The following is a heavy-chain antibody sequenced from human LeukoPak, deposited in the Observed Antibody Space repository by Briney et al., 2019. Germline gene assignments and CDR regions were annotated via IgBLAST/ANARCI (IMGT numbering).Heavy chain of an antibody. CDR2: IYHSGSI. CDR3: ARENREGDGYSSDF. J-gene: IGHJ4*02. D-gene: IGHD5-24*01. V-gene: IGHV4-4*08. Sequence: SETLSLICTVSGASTRSDYWTWIRQPPGKGLEWIAYIYHSGSINSNPSLSSRGTISLDTSKSQFSLRLTSVAAADTAVYYCARENREGDGYSSDFWGQGTLVTVSS. CDR1: GASTRSDY.